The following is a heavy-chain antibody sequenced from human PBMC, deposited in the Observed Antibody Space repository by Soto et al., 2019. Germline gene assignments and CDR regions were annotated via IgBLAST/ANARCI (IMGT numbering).Heavy chain of an antibody. CDR2: ISAYSGNT. V-gene: IGHV1-18*01. J-gene: IGHJ5*02. CDR3: VKGNYRCWFLP. Sequence: ASVKVSCKASGYSFSTHGVSWVRQAPGQGLEWMGWISAYSGNTNYTQKLQGRVTMTADTPTNTAYMELRSLRSDDTAVYYCVKGNYRCWFLPW. D-gene: IGHD1-7*01. CDR1: GYSFSTHG.